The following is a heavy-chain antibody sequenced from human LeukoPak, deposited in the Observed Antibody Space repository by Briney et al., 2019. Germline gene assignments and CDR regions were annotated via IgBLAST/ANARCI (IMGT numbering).Heavy chain of an antibody. CDR3: ARLIEGSSVDY. Sequence: GASVKVSCKVSGYIFTGYYVHWVRQAPGQGLEWMGWINPYSGGTNYAQKFQGRVTMTRDTSISTIYMELSSLKSDDTAIYYCARLIEGSSVDYWGQGTLVTVSS. D-gene: IGHD2-15*01. CDR1: GYIFTGYY. CDR2: INPYSGGT. J-gene: IGHJ4*02. V-gene: IGHV1-2*02.